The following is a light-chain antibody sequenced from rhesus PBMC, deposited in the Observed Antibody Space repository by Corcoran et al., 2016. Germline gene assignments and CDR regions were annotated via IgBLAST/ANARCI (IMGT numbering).Light chain of an antibody. CDR3: QETSDTFS. CDR2: AIS. CDR1: KSISSN. J-gene: IGKJ3*01. Sequence: EIVMTQSPATLYLFPGERANLSDRASKSISSNLAWYQQKPGQAPRLLNSAISNRARGTPARFSGTGSGTDFPLLISRLDPEDSALYYCQETSDTFSFGPGTKLDIK. V-gene: IGKV3-31*02.